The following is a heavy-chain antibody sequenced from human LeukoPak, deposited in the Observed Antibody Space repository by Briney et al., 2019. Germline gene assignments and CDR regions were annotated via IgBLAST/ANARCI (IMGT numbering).Heavy chain of an antibody. V-gene: IGHV3-23*01. CDR3: XXXXXXSSWRSAPDY. Sequence: GGSLRLSCAASGFTFSSYAMSWVRQAPGKGLEWVSAISGSGGSTYYADSVKGRFTISRDNSKNTVFLQMNSLRAGDTAINYCXXXXXXSSWRSAPDYWGQGTLVTVSS. J-gene: IGHJ4*02. CDR2: ISGSGGST. D-gene: IGHD6-13*01. CDR1: GFTFSSYA.